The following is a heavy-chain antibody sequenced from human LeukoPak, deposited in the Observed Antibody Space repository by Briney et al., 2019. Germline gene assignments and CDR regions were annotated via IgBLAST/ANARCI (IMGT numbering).Heavy chain of an antibody. CDR2: RCDDGRD. CDR3: ARTTRVTPDGRAEYFED. V-gene: IGHV4-59*03. D-gene: IGHD4-11*01. Sequence: SETLSLTCTGSGVSISASCWSWIRQSPGRGLEWVGYRCDDGRDLYNPSLRSRVSRVTISVDASEKQFSLSLRSVTAADTAMYYCARTTRVTPDGRAEYFEDWGQGTLVIVSS. CDR1: GVSISASC. J-gene: IGHJ1*01.